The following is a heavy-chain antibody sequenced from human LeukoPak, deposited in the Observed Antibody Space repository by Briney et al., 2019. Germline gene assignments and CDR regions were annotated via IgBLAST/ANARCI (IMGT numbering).Heavy chain of an antibody. V-gene: IGHV3-49*04. D-gene: IGHD5-24*01. CDR2: IRSKAYGGKT. CDR3: TRGGDGDNWWLFGY. Sequence: GGSLRLSCTASGFIFGDHAMSWARQAPGKGLEWVVFIRSKAYGGKTVYAGSVKGRFTISKEDYKSIAYLQMNSLKIEDTAVYYCTRGGDGDNWWLFGYWGQGPLDTVSS. J-gene: IGHJ4*02. CDR1: GFIFGDHA.